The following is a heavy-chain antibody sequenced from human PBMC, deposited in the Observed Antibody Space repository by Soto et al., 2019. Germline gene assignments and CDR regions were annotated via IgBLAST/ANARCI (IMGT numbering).Heavy chain of an antibody. D-gene: IGHD2-8*01. CDR1: GVTFSSYA. CDR3: ARHYCTNGVCYTMGVSYYYYGMDV. J-gene: IGHJ6*02. CDR2: IIPIFGTA. Sequence: SVKVSCKASGVTFSSYAISWVRQAPGQGLEWMGGIIPIFGTANYAQKFQGRVTITADESTSTAYMELSSLRSEDTAVYYCARHYCTNGVCYTMGVSYYYYGMDVWGQGTTVTVSS. V-gene: IGHV1-69*13.